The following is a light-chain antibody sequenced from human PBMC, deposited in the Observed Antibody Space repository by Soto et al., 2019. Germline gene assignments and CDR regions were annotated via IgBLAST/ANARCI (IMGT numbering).Light chain of an antibody. CDR2: GAS. V-gene: IGKV1-9*01. CDR3: QQLNSFPIP. J-gene: IGKJ3*01. CDR1: QGIANF. Sequence: IPLTQSPSSLSASVGDRVTISCRASQGIANFLARYQQKPGKAPKLLIYGASTLQSGVPSRFSGSGSGTDFTLTISSLQPEDFATYYCQQLNSFPIPFGPGTKVDIK.